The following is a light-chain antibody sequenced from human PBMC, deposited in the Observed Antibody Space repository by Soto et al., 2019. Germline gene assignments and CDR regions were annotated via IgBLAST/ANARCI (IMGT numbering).Light chain of an antibody. J-gene: IGKJ3*01. CDR2: AAS. CDR3: QQSYSIPFT. CDR1: QSISSY. V-gene: IGKV1-39*01. Sequence: DIQMTQSPSSLSASVGDRVTITCRASQSISSYLNWYQQKPGKAPKLLIFAASSLQSGVPSRFSGSGSGTDFTLTISSLQHEDFATYYCQQSYSIPFTFGHATKVDIK.